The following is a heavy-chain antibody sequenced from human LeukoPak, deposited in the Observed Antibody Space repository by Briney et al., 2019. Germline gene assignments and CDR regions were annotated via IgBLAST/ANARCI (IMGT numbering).Heavy chain of an antibody. V-gene: IGHV1-69*05. D-gene: IGHD3-3*01. CDR2: IIPIFGTA. J-gene: IGHJ4*02. CDR3: ARDLPLRFLDY. Sequence: SVKVSCKASGGTFSSYAISWVRQAPGQGLEWMGGIIPIFGTANYAQKFQGRVTMTRDTSTSTVYMELSSLRSEDTAVYYCARDLPLRFLDYWGQGTLVTVSS. CDR1: GGTFSSYA.